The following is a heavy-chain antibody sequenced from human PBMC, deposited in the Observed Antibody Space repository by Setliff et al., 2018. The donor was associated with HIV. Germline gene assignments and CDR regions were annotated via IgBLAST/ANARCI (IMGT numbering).Heavy chain of an antibody. D-gene: IGHD1-1*01. CDR2: IHSGGST. CDR3: ARVDVERSGVFCQMGV. V-gene: IGHV3-53*01. CDR1: GFTVSSNY. Sequence: GGSLRLSCAASGFTVSSNYMSWVRQAPGKGLEWVSVIHSGGSTYYADSVKGRFTISRDNAKNLVYLEMNSLRAEDTAVYYCARVDVERSGVFCQMGVWGPGTTVTVSS. J-gene: IGHJ6*02.